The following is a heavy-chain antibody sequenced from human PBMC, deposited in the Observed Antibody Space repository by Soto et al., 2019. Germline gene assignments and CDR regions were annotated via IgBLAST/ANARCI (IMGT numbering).Heavy chain of an antibody. Sequence: GSLRLSCAASGFTFSSYAMSWVRQAPGKALEWVSAISGSGGSTYYADSVKGRFTISRDNSKNTLYLQMNSLRAEDTAVYYCAKVERYCSGGSCKADYWGQGTLVTVSS. J-gene: IGHJ4*02. CDR3: AKVERYCSGGSCKADY. CDR2: ISGSGGST. CDR1: GFTFSSYA. V-gene: IGHV3-23*01. D-gene: IGHD2-15*01.